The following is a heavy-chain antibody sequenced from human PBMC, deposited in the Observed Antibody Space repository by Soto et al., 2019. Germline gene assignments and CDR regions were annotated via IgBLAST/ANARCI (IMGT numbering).Heavy chain of an antibody. Sequence: PGESLKISCKGSGYIFTNYWIGWVRQIPGKGLEWMGIINPADSDTRYSPSFQGQVTVSVDKSISTAYLHRGSLKASDTAMYYCVRPDSTGYYSHWGQGTPVTASS. V-gene: IGHV5-51*01. J-gene: IGHJ4*02. D-gene: IGHD3-9*01. CDR3: VRPDSTGYYSH. CDR2: INPADSDT. CDR1: GYIFTNYW.